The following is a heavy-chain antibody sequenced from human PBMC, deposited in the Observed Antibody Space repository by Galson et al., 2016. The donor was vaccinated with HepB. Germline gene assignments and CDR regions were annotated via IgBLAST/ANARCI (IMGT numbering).Heavy chain of an antibody. CDR1: GYTFTTFS. J-gene: IGHJ4*02. CDR2: INPSGAGT. CDR3: ARDSGAANY. D-gene: IGHD1-26*01. Sequence: SVKVSCKASGYTFTTFSIHWVRQAPGQGLEWMGVINPSGAGTYYAQRFLGRVTMTRDTSTSTVYMELSSLRSEDTAFYYCARDSGAANYWGQGTLVTVSP. V-gene: IGHV1-46*01.